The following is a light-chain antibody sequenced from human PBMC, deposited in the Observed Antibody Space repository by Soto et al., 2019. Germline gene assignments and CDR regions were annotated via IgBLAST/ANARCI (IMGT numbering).Light chain of an antibody. J-gene: IGLJ3*02. CDR1: SNDIGGYNS. CDR3: SSSAGIYHYLV. CDR2: EVN. V-gene: IGLV2-8*01. Sequence: QSALTQPASVSASPGQSISISCTGTSNDIGGYNSVSWYQQHPGKAPRLMIYEVNKRPSGVPDRFSGSKSGYTASLTVSGLQTEDEAFYYCSSSAGIYHYLVFGGGTKLTVL.